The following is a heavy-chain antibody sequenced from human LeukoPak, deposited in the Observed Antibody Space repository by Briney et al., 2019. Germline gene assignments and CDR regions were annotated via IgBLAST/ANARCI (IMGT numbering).Heavy chain of an antibody. CDR3: AKNYYDRRGPYSWVFDY. CDR1: GFTFRDDA. CDR2: IFAGGGAA. Sequence: GGSLRLSCPVSGFTFRDDAMTWVRQAPGKGVGWVSSIFAGGGAALYADSVRGGFTNLRDDCKSTFFLQLHSPRAEDTAIYYCAKNYYDRRGPYSWVFDYWGQGTLVTVSS. D-gene: IGHD3-22*01. J-gene: IGHJ4*02. V-gene: IGHV3-23*01.